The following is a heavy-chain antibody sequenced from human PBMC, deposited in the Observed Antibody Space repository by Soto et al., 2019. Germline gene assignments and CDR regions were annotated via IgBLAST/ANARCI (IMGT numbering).Heavy chain of an antibody. CDR3: ARGAYYDILTGYYYDY. Sequence: SEALSVTCAVYGGFFIGYYWSWIRQPPGKGLEWIGEINHSGSTNYNPSLKSRVTISVDTSKNQFSLKLSSVTAADTAVYYCARGAYYDILTGYYYDYWGQGTLVTVSS. V-gene: IGHV4-34*01. D-gene: IGHD3-9*01. J-gene: IGHJ4*02. CDR1: GGFFIGYY. CDR2: INHSGST.